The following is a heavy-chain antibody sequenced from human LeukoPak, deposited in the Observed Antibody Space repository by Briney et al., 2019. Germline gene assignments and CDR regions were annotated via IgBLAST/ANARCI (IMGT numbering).Heavy chain of an antibody. V-gene: IGHV4-38-2*01. CDR1: GFTFSSYA. CDR3: ARSTRAYYYYYMDV. Sequence: PGGSLRLSCAASGFTFSSYAMSWVRQAPGKGLEWIGSIYYSGSTYYNPSLKGRVTISVDTSKNQFSLKLSSVTAADTAVYYCARSTRAYYYYYMDVWGKGTTVTVSS. CDR2: IYYSGST. J-gene: IGHJ6*03.